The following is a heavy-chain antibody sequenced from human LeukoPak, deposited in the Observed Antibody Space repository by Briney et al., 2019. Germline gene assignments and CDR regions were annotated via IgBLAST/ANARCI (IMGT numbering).Heavy chain of an antibody. V-gene: IGHV3-23*01. Sequence: GGSLRLSCAASGFTFSSYAMSWVRQAPGKGLEWVSGIIGSGDSTHYADSVKGRFTISRDNSKNTLYLQMNSLTVEDTAVYFCVIDNNPHWGAGTCYPFDQGAQETRHTVPS. J-gene: IGHJ4*02. CDR3: VIDNNPHWGAGTCYPFDQ. CDR1: GFTFSSYA. CDR2: IIGSGDST. D-gene: IGHD2-15*01.